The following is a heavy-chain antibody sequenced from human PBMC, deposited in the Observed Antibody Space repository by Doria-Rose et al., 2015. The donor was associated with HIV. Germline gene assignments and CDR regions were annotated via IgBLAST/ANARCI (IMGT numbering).Heavy chain of an antibody. CDR2: INPNSGDT. Sequence: EWMGWINPNSGDTNYAQKFQGWVTMTRDTSISTIYMELGRLRSDDTAVYFCARGHYDVLTDSTYFFDFWGQGTLVTVPS. CDR3: ARGHYDVLTDSTYFFDF. J-gene: IGHJ4*02. D-gene: IGHD3-9*01. V-gene: IGHV1-2*04.